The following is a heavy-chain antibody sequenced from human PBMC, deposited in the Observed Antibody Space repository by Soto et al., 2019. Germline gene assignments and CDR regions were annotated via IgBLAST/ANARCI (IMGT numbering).Heavy chain of an antibody. Sequence: ESGGGLVQPGRSLRLSCAASGFTFDDYAMHWVRQAPGKGLEWVSGISWNSGSIGYADPVKGRFTISRDNAKNSLYLQMNSLRAEDTALYYCASGGCSGGSCYSQYYFDYWGQGTLVTVSS. CDR2: ISWNSGSI. CDR1: GFTFDDYA. CDR3: ASGGCSGGSCYSQYYFDY. J-gene: IGHJ4*02. D-gene: IGHD2-15*01. V-gene: IGHV3-9*01.